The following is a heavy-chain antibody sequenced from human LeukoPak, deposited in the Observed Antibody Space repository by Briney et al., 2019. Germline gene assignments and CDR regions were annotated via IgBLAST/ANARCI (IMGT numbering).Heavy chain of an antibody. CDR1: GGSFSAYH. CDR2: IYTSGST. V-gene: IGHV4-4*07. CDR3: ARSYDSSGYYGDAFDI. Sequence: PSETLSLTCTVYGGSFSAYHWNWIRQPAGKGLEWIGRIYTSGSTNYNPSLKSRVTMSVDTSKNQFSLKLSSVTAADTAVYYCARSYDSSGYYGDAFDIWGQGTMVTVSS. J-gene: IGHJ3*02. D-gene: IGHD3-22*01.